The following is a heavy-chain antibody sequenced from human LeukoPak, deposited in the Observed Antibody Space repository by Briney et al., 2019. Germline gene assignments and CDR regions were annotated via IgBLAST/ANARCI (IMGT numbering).Heavy chain of an antibody. V-gene: IGHV3-30*04. J-gene: IGHJ4*02. CDR3: ARSPLRITMVRGLLDY. D-gene: IGHD3-10*01. Sequence: GRSLRLSCAASGFTFSSYAMHWVRQAPGKGLEWVSAISYDGSNKYYADSVKGRFTISRDNSKNTLYLQMNSLRAEDTAVYYCARSPLRITMVRGLLDYWGQGTLVTVSS. CDR2: ISYDGSNK. CDR1: GFTFSSYA.